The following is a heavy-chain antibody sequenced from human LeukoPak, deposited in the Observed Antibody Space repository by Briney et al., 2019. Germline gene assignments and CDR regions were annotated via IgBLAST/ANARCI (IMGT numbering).Heavy chain of an antibody. CDR1: GGSISSYY. Sequence: PSETLSLTCTVSGGSISSYYWSWIRQPPGKGLEWIGYIYYSGSTNYNPSLKSRVTISVDTSKNQFSLKLSSVTAADTAVYYCARSPEIWFGELSWFDPWGQGTLVTVSS. V-gene: IGHV4-59*12. J-gene: IGHJ5*02. CDR3: ARSPEIWFGELSWFDP. D-gene: IGHD3-10*01. CDR2: IYYSGST.